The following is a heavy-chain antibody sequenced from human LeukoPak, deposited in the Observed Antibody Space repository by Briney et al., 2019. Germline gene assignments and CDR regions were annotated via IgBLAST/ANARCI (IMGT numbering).Heavy chain of an antibody. CDR1: GFTFSSYA. V-gene: IGHV3-23*01. CDR2: ISGSGGST. J-gene: IGHJ4*02. CDR3: AKGTYYGGNSGGFDY. Sequence: PGGSLRLSCAASGFTFSSYAMSWVRQAPGKGLEWVSAISGSGGSTYYADSVRGRFTISRDNSKNTLYLQMNSLRAEDTALYYCAKGTYYGGNSGGFDYWGQGTLVTVSS. D-gene: IGHD4-23*01.